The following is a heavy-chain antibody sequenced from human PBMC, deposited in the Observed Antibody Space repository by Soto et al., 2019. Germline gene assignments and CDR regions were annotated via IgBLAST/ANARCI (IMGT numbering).Heavy chain of an antibody. Sequence: GGSLRLSCAASGFTFSSYSMNWVRQAPGKGLEWVSSISSSSSYIYYADSVKGRFTISRDNAKNSLYLQMNSLRAEDTAVYYCASGDCGGDCYDDAFDIWGQGTMVTVSS. CDR2: ISSSSSYI. J-gene: IGHJ3*02. V-gene: IGHV3-21*01. CDR3: ASGDCGGDCYDDAFDI. D-gene: IGHD2-21*02. CDR1: GFTFSSYS.